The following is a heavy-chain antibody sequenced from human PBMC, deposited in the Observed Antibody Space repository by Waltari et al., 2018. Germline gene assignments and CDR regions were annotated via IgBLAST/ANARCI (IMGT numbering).Heavy chain of an antibody. V-gene: IGHV3-23*01. CDR3: AKEEGRGVISYYYGMDV. J-gene: IGHJ6*02. D-gene: IGHD3-10*01. CDR2: ISGSGGST. Sequence: EVQLLESGGGLVQPGGSLRLSCAASGFTLSSYAMSWVRQAPGKGLEWVSAISGSGGSTYYADSVKGRFTISRDNSKNTLYLQMNSLRAEDTAVYYCAKEEGRGVISYYYGMDVWGQGTTVTVSS. CDR1: GFTLSSYA.